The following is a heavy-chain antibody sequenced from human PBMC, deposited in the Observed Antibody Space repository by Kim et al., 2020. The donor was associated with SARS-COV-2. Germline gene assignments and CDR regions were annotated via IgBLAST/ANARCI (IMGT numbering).Heavy chain of an antibody. Sequence: GGSLRLSCAASGFTVSGKYMTWVRQAPGKGLEWVSGIYSGGGTYYADSVTGRFTISRHTSNNTLYLQMNSLRAQDTAMYSCSATIGATVQYYDYYYAVDV. V-gene: IGHV3-53*04. J-gene: IGHJ6*01. D-gene: IGHD1-26*01. CDR2: IYSGGGT. CDR3: SATIGATVQYYDYYYAVDV. CDR1: GFTVSGKY.